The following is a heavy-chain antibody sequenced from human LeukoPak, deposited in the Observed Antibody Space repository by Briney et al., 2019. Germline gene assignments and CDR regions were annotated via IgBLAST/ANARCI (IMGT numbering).Heavy chain of an antibody. J-gene: IGHJ1*01. CDR3: ARSPDTVTTEYFQH. Sequence: PSQTLSLTCTVSGGSVNSGAYYWSWIRQPPGKGLEWIGNIYSSGSAYYNPSLKSRVTMSVDTSKNQFSLELSSVTAADTAVYYCARSPDTVTTEYFQHWGQGTLVTVSS. D-gene: IGHD4-11*01. CDR2: IYSSGSA. CDR1: GGSVNSGAYY. V-gene: IGHV4-39*07.